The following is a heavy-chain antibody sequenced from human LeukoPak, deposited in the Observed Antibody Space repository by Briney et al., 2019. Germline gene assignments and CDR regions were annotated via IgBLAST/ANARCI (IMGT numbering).Heavy chain of an antibody. V-gene: IGHV1-18*01. CDR3: ASVRRERRLWFGELLFSHPDAFDI. J-gene: IGHJ3*02. CDR1: RYTFTNYD. CDR2: ISAYNGNT. D-gene: IGHD3-10*01. Sequence: GASVKVSCKASRYTFTNYDIHWVRQAPGQGLEWMGWISAYNGNTNYAQNLQGRVTMTTDTSTSTAYMELRSLRSDDTAVYYCASVRRERRLWFGELLFSHPDAFDIWGQGTMVTVSS.